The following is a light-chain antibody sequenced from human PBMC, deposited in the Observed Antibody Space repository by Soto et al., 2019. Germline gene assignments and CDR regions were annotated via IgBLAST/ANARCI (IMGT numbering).Light chain of an antibody. V-gene: IGLV1-47*01. CDR1: YSNIGRSY. Sequence: QSVLTQPPSASGTPGQRVTISCAGSYSNIGRSYVFWYKQLPGTAPRLLIYRNNHRPSGVPERFAGSKSGTGASLSISGLQSDDEAVYYCAAWDDSLSGVVFGGGTKLTVL. CDR3: AAWDDSLSGVV. CDR2: RNN. J-gene: IGLJ2*01.